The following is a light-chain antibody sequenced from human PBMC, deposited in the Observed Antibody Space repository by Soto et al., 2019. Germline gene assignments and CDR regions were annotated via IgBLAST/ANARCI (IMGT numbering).Light chain of an antibody. Sequence: IVITQSPATLSVSPGESATRSCRAGQNVYNRLAWYQQRPGQARRLLIYAASTRATGIPARFSGSGSGTDFTLPISRLQSEDFGVYYCPQYYHWRTVGQGTKVDIK. CDR3: PQYYHWRT. J-gene: IGKJ1*01. V-gene: IGKV3-15*01. CDR2: AAS. CDR1: QNVYNR.